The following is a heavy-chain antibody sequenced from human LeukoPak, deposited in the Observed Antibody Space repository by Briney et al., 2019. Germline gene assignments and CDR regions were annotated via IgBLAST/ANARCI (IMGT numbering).Heavy chain of an antibody. D-gene: IGHD3-22*01. CDR1: GGSISSGSYY. V-gene: IGHV4-61*02. CDR3: AREPLDYYDSSGYYFWYFDL. Sequence: TLSLTCTVSGGSISSGSYYWSWIRQPAGKGLEWIWRIYTSGSTNYNPSLKSRVTISVDTSKNQFSLKLSSVTAADTAVYYCAREPLDYYDSSGYYFWYFDLWGRGTLVTVSS. CDR2: IYTSGST. J-gene: IGHJ2*01.